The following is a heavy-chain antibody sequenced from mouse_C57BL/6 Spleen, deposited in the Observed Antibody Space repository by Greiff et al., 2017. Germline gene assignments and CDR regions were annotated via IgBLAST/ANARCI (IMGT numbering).Heavy chain of an antibody. Sequence: QVQLKQPGAELVMPGASVKLSCKASGYTFTSYWMHWVKQRPGQGLEWIGEIDPSGSYTNYNQKFKGKSTLTVDKSSSTAYMQLSSLTSEDSAVYYCARYSTTQDYFDYWGQGTTLTVSS. D-gene: IGHD1-1*01. CDR3: ARYSTTQDYFDY. CDR2: IDPSGSYT. J-gene: IGHJ2*01. CDR1: GYTFTSYW. V-gene: IGHV1-69*01.